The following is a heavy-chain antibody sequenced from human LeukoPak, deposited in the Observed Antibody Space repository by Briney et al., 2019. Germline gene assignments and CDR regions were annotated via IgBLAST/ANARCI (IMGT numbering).Heavy chain of an antibody. D-gene: IGHD5-24*01. Sequence: ASVKVSCKASGYTFTGYYMHWVRQAPGQGLEWMGWINPNSGGTNYAQKFQGRVTMTRDTSISTAYLQWSSLKASDTAMYYCARLFKWRWLPSNAFDIWGQGTMVTVSS. J-gene: IGHJ3*02. V-gene: IGHV1-2*02. CDR2: INPNSGGT. CDR1: GYTFTGYY. CDR3: ARLFKWRWLPSNAFDI.